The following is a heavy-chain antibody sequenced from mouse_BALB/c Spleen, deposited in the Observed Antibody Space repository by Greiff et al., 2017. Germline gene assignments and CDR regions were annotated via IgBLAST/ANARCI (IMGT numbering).Heavy chain of an antibody. CDR2: INPSNGGT. V-gene: IGHV1S81*02. D-gene: IGHD2-4*01. J-gene: IGHJ2*01. CDR1: GYTFTSYY. CDR3: TTYDYDGYFDY. Sequence: VQLQQPGAELVKPGASVKLSCKASGYTFTSYYMYWVKQRPGQGLEWIGGINPSNGGTNFNEKFKSKATLTVDKSSSTAYMQLSSLTSEDSAVYYCTTYDYDGYFDYWGQGTTLTVSS.